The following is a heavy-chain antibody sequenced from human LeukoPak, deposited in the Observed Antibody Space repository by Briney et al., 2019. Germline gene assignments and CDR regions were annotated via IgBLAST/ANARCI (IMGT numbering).Heavy chain of an antibody. CDR1: GGSISSSSYY. V-gene: IGHV4-39*07. Sequence: PSETLSLTCTVSGGSISSSSYYWGWIRQPPVKGLEWIGSIYYSGSTYYNPSLKSRVTTSVDTSKNQFSLKLSSVTAADTAVYYCARGDSKGSSSWYHYYYYMDVWGKGTTVTISS. D-gene: IGHD6-13*01. J-gene: IGHJ6*03. CDR3: ARGDSKGSSSWYHYYYYMDV. CDR2: IYYSGST.